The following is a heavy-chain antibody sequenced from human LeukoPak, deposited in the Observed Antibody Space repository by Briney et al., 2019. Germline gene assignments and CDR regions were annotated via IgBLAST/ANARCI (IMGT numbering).Heavy chain of an antibody. CDR1: GFTFSSYA. J-gene: IGHJ4*02. D-gene: IGHD3-10*01. CDR2: ISGSGGST. V-gene: IGHV3-23*01. Sequence: GESLRLSCAASGFTFSSYAMSWVRQAPGKGLEWVSAISGSGGSTYYADSVKGRFTISRDNSKNTLYLQMNSLRAEDTAVYYCAKDVFRTMAFYFDYWGQGTLVTVSS. CDR3: AKDVFRTMAFYFDY.